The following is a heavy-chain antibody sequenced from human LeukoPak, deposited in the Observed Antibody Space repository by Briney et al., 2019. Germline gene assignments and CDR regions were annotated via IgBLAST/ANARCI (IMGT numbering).Heavy chain of an antibody. CDR3: ARKRSSRYHYYYYYMDV. CDR1: GGSFSGYY. CDR2: INHSGST. Sequence: SETLSLTCAVYGGSFSGYYWSWIRQPPGKGLEWIGEINHSGSTNYNPSLKSRVTISVDTSKNQFSLKLSSVTAADTAVCYCARKRSSRYHYYYYYMDVWGKGTTVTVSS. V-gene: IGHV4-34*01. J-gene: IGHJ6*03. D-gene: IGHD3-22*01.